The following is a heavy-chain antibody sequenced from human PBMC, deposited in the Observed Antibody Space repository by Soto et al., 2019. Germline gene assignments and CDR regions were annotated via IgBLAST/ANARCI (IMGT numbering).Heavy chain of an antibody. J-gene: IGHJ4*02. V-gene: IGHV1-69*01. D-gene: IGHD3-10*01. CDR2: IIPLFGTP. Sequence: QVQLVQSGAKVKKPGSSVKVSCKASGGIFSTYAISWLRQAPGQGLEWMGGIIPLFGTPNYAQRFQGRVTITADESTSTAYMDLSRLRSEDTAVYYCARDRDDYGSGNYYNRIDFWGQGTLVTVSS. CDR1: GGIFSTYA. CDR3: ARDRDDYGSGNYYNRIDF.